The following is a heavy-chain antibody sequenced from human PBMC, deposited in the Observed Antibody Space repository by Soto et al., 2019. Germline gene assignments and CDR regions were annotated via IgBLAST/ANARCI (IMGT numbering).Heavy chain of an antibody. CDR2: IYYSGST. CDR3: ARHPSDFWFDP. V-gene: IGHV4-39*01. CDR1: GASVSSGGYF. J-gene: IGHJ5*02. Sequence: SETLSLTCSVSGASVSSGGYFWTWIRQLPGKGLEWIGYIYYSGSTYYNPSLKSRVTVSVDTSKNQFSLKLSSVTAADTAVYYCARHPSDFWFDPWGQGTLVTVSS. D-gene: IGHD2-21*02.